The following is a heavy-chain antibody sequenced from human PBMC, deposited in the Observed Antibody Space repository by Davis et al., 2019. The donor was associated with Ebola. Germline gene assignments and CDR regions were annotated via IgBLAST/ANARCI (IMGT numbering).Heavy chain of an antibody. CDR3: AREGVAVAGTDY. J-gene: IGHJ4*02. CDR2: INSDGSST. V-gene: IGHV3-74*01. D-gene: IGHD6-19*01. CDR1: GFTFSSYW. Sequence: HTGGSLRLSCAASGFTFSSYWMHWVRQAPGKGLVWVSRINSDGSSTSYADSVKGRFTISRDNSKNTLYLQMNSLRAEDAAVYYCAREGVAVAGTDYWGQGTLVTVSS.